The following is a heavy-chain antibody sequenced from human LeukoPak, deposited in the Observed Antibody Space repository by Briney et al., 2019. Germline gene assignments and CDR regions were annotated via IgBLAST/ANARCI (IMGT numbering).Heavy chain of an antibody. CDR2: VSPHSGGT. J-gene: IGHJ5*02. CDR3: ERDTGDYYRSGNYFDP. D-gene: IGHD3-10*01. Sequence: GASVKVSCKASGYTXSGYYIHWVRQAPGQGLQWMGWVSPHSGGTKYAQKFEGRVTMTTDTSISTAYMELSRLGSDDTAVYYCERDTGDYYRSGNYFDPWGQGTLVIVSS. CDR1: GYTXSGYY. V-gene: IGHV1-2*02.